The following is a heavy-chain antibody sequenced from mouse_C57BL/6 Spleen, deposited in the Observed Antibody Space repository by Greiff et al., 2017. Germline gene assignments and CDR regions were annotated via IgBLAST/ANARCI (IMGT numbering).Heavy chain of an antibody. Sequence: VQLQQSGAELVKPGASVKMSCKASGYTFTSYWITWVKQRPGQGLEWIGDIYPGSGSTNYNEKFKSKATLTVDTSSSTAYMQLSSLTSEDSAVYYCAREDSSGYVGYAMDYWGQGTSVTVSS. CDR2: IYPGSGST. CDR1: GYTFTSYW. D-gene: IGHD3-2*02. V-gene: IGHV1-55*01. CDR3: AREDSSGYVGYAMDY. J-gene: IGHJ4*01.